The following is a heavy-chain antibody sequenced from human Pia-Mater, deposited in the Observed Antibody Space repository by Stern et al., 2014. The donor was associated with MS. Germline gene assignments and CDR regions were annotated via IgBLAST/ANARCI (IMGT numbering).Heavy chain of an antibody. CDR3: TTLDRSYPYYYYGMDV. CDR2: IKSKTDGGTT. Sequence: EVQLVESGGGLVKPGGYLRLSCAASGFTFRNAWMTWIRQAPGTGLEWVGRIKSKTDGGTTDYAAPVKGRFTISRDDSKNTLCLQMNSLKTEDTAVYYCTTLDRSYPYYYYGMDVWGQGTTVTVSS. D-gene: IGHD1-26*01. J-gene: IGHJ6*02. V-gene: IGHV3-15*01. CDR1: GFTFRNAW.